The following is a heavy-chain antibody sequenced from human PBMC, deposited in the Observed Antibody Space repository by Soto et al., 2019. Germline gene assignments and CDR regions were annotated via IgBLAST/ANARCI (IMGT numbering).Heavy chain of an antibody. CDR1: GGSISSGDYY. CDR3: ARRVRDFWSGYYFDY. Sequence: ASETLSLTCTVSGGSISSGDYYWSWIRQPPGKGLEWIGYIYYSGSTYYNPSLKSRVTISVDTSKNQFSLKLSSVTAADTAVYYCARRVRDFWSGYYFDYWGQGTLVTVSS. D-gene: IGHD3-3*01. V-gene: IGHV4-30-4*01. CDR2: IYYSGST. J-gene: IGHJ4*02.